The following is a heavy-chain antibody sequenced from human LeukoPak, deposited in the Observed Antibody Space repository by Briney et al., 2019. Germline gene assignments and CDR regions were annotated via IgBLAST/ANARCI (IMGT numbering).Heavy chain of an antibody. D-gene: IGHD3-9*01. CDR2: ISAYNGNT. CDR1: GHTFTSYG. J-gene: IGHJ4*02. CDR3: ARDNIYDILTGWDYYFDY. V-gene: IGHV1-18*01. Sequence: GASVKVSCKASGHTFTSYGISWVRQAPGQGLEWMGWISAYNGNTNYAQKLQGRVTMTTDTSTSTAYMELRSLRSDDTAVYYCARDNIYDILTGWDYYFDYWGQGTLVTVSS.